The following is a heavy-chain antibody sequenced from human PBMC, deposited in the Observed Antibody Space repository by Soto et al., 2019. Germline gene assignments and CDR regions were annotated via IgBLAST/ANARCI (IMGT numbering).Heavy chain of an antibody. CDR3: ARAHCSGGSCYLGPLDI. Sequence: ASVKVSCKASGYTFTSYGISWVRQAPGQGLEWMGWISAYNGNTNYAQKLQARVTMTRDTSTSTVYMELSSLRPDDTGVYFCARAHCSGGSCYLGPLDIWGQGTLVTVSS. CDR1: GYTFTSYG. CDR2: ISAYNGNT. J-gene: IGHJ3*02. D-gene: IGHD2-15*01. V-gene: IGHV1-18*04.